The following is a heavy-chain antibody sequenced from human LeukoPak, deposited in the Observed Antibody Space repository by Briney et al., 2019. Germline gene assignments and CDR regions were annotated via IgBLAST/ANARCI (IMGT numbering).Heavy chain of an antibody. CDR2: IYYSGST. CDR1: GGSISNYY. CDR3: ARDRSPEGYYDSSRWDYYHGMDV. V-gene: IGHV4-59*01. D-gene: IGHD3-22*01. Sequence: SETLSLTCTVSGGSISNYYWSWIRQPPGKGLEWIGYIYYSGSTNYNPSLKSRVTISVDTSKNQFSLNLSSVTAADTAMYYCARDRSPEGYYDSSRWDYYHGMDVWGQGTTVTVSS. J-gene: IGHJ6*02.